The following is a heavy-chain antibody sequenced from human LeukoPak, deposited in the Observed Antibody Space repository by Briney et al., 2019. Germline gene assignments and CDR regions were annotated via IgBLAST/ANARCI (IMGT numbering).Heavy chain of an antibody. CDR2: IYPGDSDT. CDR1: GYSFTSYW. Sequence: GESLKISCKGSGYSFTSYWIGWVRQMPGKGLEWMGIIYPGDSDTRYSPSLQGQVTISADKSISTAYLQWSSLKASDTAMYYCARHPQYSGYDPHWFDPWGQGTLVTVSS. J-gene: IGHJ5*02. CDR3: ARHPQYSGYDPHWFDP. D-gene: IGHD5-12*01. V-gene: IGHV5-51*01.